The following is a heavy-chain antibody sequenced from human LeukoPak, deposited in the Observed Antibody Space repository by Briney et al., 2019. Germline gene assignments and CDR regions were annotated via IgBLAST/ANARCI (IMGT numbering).Heavy chain of an antibody. CDR3: ARCISMVRGVIRPPDY. CDR2: IYYSGSA. J-gene: IGHJ4*02. D-gene: IGHD3-10*01. CDR1: GGSISSSSYH. Sequence: SETLSLTCSVSGGSISSSSYHWGWIRQSPGKGLEWIGSIYYSGSAYYNPSLKSRLTISVDTSKKQFSLKLNSVTAADTAVYYCARCISMVRGVIRPPDYWGQGTLVTVSS. V-gene: IGHV4-39*01.